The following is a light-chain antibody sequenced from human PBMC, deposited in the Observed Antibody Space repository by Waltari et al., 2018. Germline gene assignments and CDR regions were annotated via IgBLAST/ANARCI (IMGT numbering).Light chain of an antibody. Sequence: EIVLTQSPATLSLSPGDTATLSCRASQIVDSYLAWYQQKPGQPPRLLIYDASNRATGVPARFSGSGSGTEFTLTISSLEAEDFAVYYCQQSSNWTPHTFGQGARLEIK. CDR1: QIVDSY. J-gene: IGKJ2*01. CDR2: DAS. CDR3: QQSSNWTPHT. V-gene: IGKV3-11*01.